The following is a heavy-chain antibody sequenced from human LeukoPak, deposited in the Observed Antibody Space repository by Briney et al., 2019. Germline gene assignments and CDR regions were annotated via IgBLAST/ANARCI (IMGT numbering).Heavy chain of an antibody. CDR1: GFTVSSNY. D-gene: IGHD3-22*01. CDR3: ARDFSSYYDSSANYGDTCFDY. CDR2: IYSCGST. Sequence: GGSLRLSCAASGFTVSSNYMSWVRQAPGKGLEWVSVIYSCGSTYYADSVKGRFTISRDNTKNTLYLQMNSLRAEDTAVFYCARDFSSYYDSSANYGDTCFDYWGQGTLVTVSS. V-gene: IGHV3-66*01. J-gene: IGHJ4*02.